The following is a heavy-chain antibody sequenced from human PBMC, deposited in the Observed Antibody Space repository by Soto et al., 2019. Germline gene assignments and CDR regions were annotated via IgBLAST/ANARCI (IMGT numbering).Heavy chain of an antibody. CDR1: GASISGFY. CDR2: IYATGTT. CDR3: ARAGRSRYYDFWSGYYDWFDP. V-gene: IGHV4-4*07. Sequence: SETLSLTCTVSGASISGFYWSWIRKSAGKGLEWIGRIYATGTTDYNPSLKSRVMMSVDTSKNQFSLKLSSVTAADTAVYYCARAGRSRYYDFWSGYYDWFDPWGQGTLVTVSS. J-gene: IGHJ5*02. D-gene: IGHD3-3*01.